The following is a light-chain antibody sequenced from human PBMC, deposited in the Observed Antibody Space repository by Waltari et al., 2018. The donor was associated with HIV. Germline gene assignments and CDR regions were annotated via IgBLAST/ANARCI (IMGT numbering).Light chain of an antibody. CDR3: HQYGSSPKT. V-gene: IGKV3-20*01. Sequence: DIVLTQSPGTLSLSPGERATLSCRAIHTFSSNYLAWYQQKPDQAPRLLIYGASTRATGIPDRFSGGGSGTDFSLTISRLEPEDFALYYCHQYGSSPKTFGQGTKVEIK. J-gene: IGKJ1*01. CDR1: HTFSSNY. CDR2: GAS.